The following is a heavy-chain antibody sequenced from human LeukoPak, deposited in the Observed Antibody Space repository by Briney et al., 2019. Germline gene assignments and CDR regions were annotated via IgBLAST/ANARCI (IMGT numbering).Heavy chain of an antibody. CDR3: AKEAAPYCSGGTCYRGIFDY. J-gene: IGHJ4*02. CDR1: GFTFSSYS. V-gene: IGHV3-9*01. D-gene: IGHD2-15*01. CDR2: ISWNRGSI. Sequence: GGALRLSCAASGFTFSSYSMNWVRQAPGKGLEWVSGISWNRGSIGYADSVKGRFTISRDNAKNSLYLQMNSLRAEDTALYYCAKEAAPYCSGGTCYRGIFDYWGQGTLVTVSS.